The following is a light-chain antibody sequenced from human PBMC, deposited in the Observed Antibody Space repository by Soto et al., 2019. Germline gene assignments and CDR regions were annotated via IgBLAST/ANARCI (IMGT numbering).Light chain of an antibody. V-gene: IGKV3-15*01. CDR3: ERYNDFTKGT. CDR2: GAS. Sequence: EIVMTQSPATLSVSPGERATLSCRASQSVSSNLAWYQQKPGQAPRLLIYGASTRATGIPARFSGSGSGTEFTLTISRLKSEYFAFYACERYNDFTKGTFGGQAKVDI. CDR1: QSVSSN. J-gene: IGKJ4*02.